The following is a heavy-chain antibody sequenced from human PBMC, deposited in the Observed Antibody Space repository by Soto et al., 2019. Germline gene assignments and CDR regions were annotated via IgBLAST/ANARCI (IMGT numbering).Heavy chain of an antibody. CDR2: INPSGGST. CDR1: GYTFTSYY. D-gene: IGHD5-18*01. V-gene: IGHV1-46*01. J-gene: IGHJ4*02. CDR3: ARVPRRYSYGRGIFDY. Sequence: ASVKVSCKASGYTFTSYYMHWVRQAPGQGLEWMGIINPSGGSTSYAQKFQGRVTMTRDTSTSTVYMELSSLRSEDTAVYYCARVPRRYSYGRGIFDYWGQGTLVTVS.